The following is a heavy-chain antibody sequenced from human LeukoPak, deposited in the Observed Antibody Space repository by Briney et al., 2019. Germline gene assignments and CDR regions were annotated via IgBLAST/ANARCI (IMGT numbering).Heavy chain of an antibody. CDR1: GFTFSSYW. CDR3: ARRSPYYYDSSGDDTLGY. V-gene: IGHV3-74*01. Sequence: GGSLRLSCAASGFTFSSYWMHWVRQAPGKGLVWVSRINSDGSITNYADSVKGRFTISRDNAKNTLYLQMNSLRAEDTAVYYCARRSPYYYDSSGDDTLGYWGQGALVTVSS. CDR2: INSDGSIT. D-gene: IGHD3-22*01. J-gene: IGHJ4*02.